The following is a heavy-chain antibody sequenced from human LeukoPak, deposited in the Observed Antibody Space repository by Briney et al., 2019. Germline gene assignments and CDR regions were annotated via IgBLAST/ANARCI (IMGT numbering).Heavy chain of an antibody. Sequence: VASVKVSCKASGYTFTGYYMHWVRQAPGQGLEWMGWINPNSGGTNYAQKFQGRVTMTRDTSISTAYMELSRLRSDDTAVYYCARDQGIAAAGTYGRWGQGTLVTVSS. D-gene: IGHD6-13*01. V-gene: IGHV1-2*02. CDR1: GYTFTGYY. CDR2: INPNSGGT. J-gene: IGHJ4*02. CDR3: ARDQGIAAAGTYGR.